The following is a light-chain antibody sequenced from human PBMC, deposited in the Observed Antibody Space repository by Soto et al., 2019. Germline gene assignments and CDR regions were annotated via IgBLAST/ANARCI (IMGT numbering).Light chain of an antibody. V-gene: IGKV3-20*01. CDR2: AAS. J-gene: IGKJ1*01. CDR3: QQYGNAPRT. Sequence: EIVLTQSPGTLSLSPGERATLSCRASQSVSSSYLAWYQQKPGRAPRLLIYAASTRASGIPDRFSGSGSGTDFTLSIRRLEPDDFAVYYCQQYGNAPRTFGHGTRVEIK. CDR1: QSVSSSY.